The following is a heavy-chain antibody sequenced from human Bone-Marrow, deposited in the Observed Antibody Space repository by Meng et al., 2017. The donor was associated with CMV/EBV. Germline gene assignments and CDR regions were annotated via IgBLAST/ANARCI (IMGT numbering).Heavy chain of an antibody. J-gene: IGHJ4*02. CDR2: IIPILGIA. CDR1: GYTFTGHY. V-gene: IGHV1-69*04. Sequence: SVKVSCKASGYTFTGHYIHWIRQAPGQGLEWMGRIIPILGIANYAQKFQGRVTITADKSTSTAYMELSSLRSEDTAVYYCAIGISGVVPAAGGDYWGQGTLVTVSS. D-gene: IGHD2-2*01. CDR3: AIGISGVVPAAGGDY.